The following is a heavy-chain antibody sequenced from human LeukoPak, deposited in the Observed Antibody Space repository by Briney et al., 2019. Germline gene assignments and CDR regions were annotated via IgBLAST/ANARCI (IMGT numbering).Heavy chain of an antibody. Sequence: GGSLRLSCAASGFIFSSYWMSWVRQAPGKGLEWVANIKEDGSKTYYVDSVKGRFTISRDNAKNSLYLQLNTLRAEDTAIYYCARDKEEGSSSGSVFDIWGQGTMVTVSS. V-gene: IGHV3-7*01. D-gene: IGHD6-19*01. CDR3: ARDKEEGSSSGSVFDI. J-gene: IGHJ3*02. CDR2: IKEDGSKT. CDR1: GFIFSSYW.